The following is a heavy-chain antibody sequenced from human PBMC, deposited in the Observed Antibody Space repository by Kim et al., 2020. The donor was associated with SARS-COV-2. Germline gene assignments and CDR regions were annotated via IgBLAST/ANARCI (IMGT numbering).Heavy chain of an antibody. J-gene: IGHJ2*01. V-gene: IGHV4-59*13. CDR1: GGSISSYY. D-gene: IGHD6-19*01. Sequence: SETLSLTCTVSGGSISSYYWSWIRQPPGKGLEWIGYIYYSGSTNYNPSLKSRVTISVDTSKNQFSLKLSSVTAADTAVYYCARDPGRYSSGAFDLWGRGTLVTVSS. CDR3: ARDPGRYSSGAFDL. CDR2: IYYSGST.